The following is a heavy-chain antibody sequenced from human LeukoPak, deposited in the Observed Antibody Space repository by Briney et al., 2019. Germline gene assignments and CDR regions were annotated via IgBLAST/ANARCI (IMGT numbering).Heavy chain of an antibody. V-gene: IGHV1-2*02. D-gene: IGHD2-15*01. CDR1: GYTFTGYY. CDR3: ARDWCSGGSCYNWFDP. Sequence: ASVKVSCKASGYTFTGYYMHWVRQAPGQGLEWMGWINPNSGGTNYAQKFQVRVTMTRDTSISTAYMELSRLRSDDTAVYYCARDWCSGGSCYNWFDPWGQGTLVTVSS. CDR2: INPNSGGT. J-gene: IGHJ5*02.